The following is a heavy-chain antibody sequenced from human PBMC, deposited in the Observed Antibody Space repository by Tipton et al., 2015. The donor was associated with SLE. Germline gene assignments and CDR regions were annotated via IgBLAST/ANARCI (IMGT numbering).Heavy chain of an antibody. D-gene: IGHD2-21*01. V-gene: IGHV4-59*08. CDR2: IYYSGST. CDR1: GGSISSHY. J-gene: IGHJ4*02. CDR3: ARHPAYCGGDCPYYFDY. Sequence: TLSLTCTVSGGSISSHYWSWIRQPPGKGLEWIGYIYYSGSTNYNPSLKSRVTISVDTSKNQFSLKLSSVTAADTAVYYCARHPAYCGGDCPYYFDYWGQGTLVTVSS.